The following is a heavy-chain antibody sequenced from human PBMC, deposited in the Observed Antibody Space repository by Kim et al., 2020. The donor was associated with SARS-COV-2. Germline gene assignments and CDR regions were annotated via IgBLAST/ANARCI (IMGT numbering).Heavy chain of an antibody. D-gene: IGHD6-19*01. V-gene: IGHV3-49*02. Sequence: EYAASVKGRFTISRDDSKSIAYLQMNSLKTEDTAVYYCTRGGSGWYRTDYWGQGTLVTVSS. CDR3: TRGGSGWYRTDY. J-gene: IGHJ4*02.